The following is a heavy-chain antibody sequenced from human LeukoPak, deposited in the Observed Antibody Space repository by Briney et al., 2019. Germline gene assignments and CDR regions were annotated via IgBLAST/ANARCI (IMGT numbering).Heavy chain of an antibody. CDR3: AKDAVAPGSGGDFFDY. D-gene: IGHD3-10*01. CDR2: LTGDRGST. V-gene: IGHV3-23*01. J-gene: IGHJ4*02. Sequence: PGGSLRLSCAASGFTFSNNAMSWVRQAPGKGLEWVSDLTGDRGSTYYADFVKGRFTISRDNSKNTLYLQMNSLRAEDTAIYYCAKDAVAPGSGGDFFDYWGQGTLVTVSS. CDR1: GFTFSNNA.